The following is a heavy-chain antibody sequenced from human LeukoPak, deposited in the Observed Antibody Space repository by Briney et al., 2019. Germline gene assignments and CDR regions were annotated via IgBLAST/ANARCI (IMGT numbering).Heavy chain of an antibody. CDR3: ARDLGATTSGYSDY. Sequence: ASVKVSCKASGYTFTGYYMHWVRQAPGQGLEWMGWINPNSGGTNYAQKFQGRVTMTRDTSISTAYMELSRLRSDDTAVYYCARDLGATTSGYSDYWGQGTLVTVSS. V-gene: IGHV1-2*02. J-gene: IGHJ4*02. D-gene: IGHD1-26*01. CDR2: INPNSGGT. CDR1: GYTFTGYY.